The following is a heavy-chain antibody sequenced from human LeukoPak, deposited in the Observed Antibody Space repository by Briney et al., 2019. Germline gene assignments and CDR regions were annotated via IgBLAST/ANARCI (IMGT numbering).Heavy chain of an antibody. CDR3: ARDTGWWRFDS. CDR1: GGSISSGSYY. V-gene: IGHV4-61*02. J-gene: IGHJ4*02. CDR2: IYTSGST. Sequence: SQTLSLTCTVSGGSISSGSYYWSWIQQPAGKGLEWIGRIYTSGSTNYNPSLKSRVTISVDTSKNQFSLKLSSVTAADTAVYYCARDTGWWRFDSWGQGTLVTVSS. D-gene: IGHD6-19*01.